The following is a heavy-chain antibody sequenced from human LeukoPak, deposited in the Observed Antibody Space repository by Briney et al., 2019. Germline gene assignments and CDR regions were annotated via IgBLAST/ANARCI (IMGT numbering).Heavy chain of an antibody. CDR2: INPNSGGT. CDR1: GYTFTGYY. J-gene: IGHJ5*02. Sequence: ASVKVSCKASGYTFTGYYMHWARQAPGQGLEWMGWINPNSGGTNYAQKFQGRVTMTRDTSISTAYMELSRLRSDDTAVYYCARGGGLEWLLYRSDWFDPWGQGTLVTVSS. CDR3: ARGGGLEWLLYRSDWFDP. D-gene: IGHD3-3*01. V-gene: IGHV1-2*02.